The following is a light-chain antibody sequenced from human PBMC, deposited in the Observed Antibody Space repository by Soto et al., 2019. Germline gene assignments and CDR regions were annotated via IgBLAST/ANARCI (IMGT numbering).Light chain of an antibody. CDR3: QQYGSSLFT. CDR2: GAS. Sequence: EIVLTQSPGTLSLSPGERATLSCRASRSVSSSYLAWYQQKPGQAPRLLIYGASSRATGIPDRFSGSGSGTDLTLTSSRLEPEDFAVYYCQQYGSSLFTFGPGTKVDIK. J-gene: IGKJ3*01. V-gene: IGKV3-20*01. CDR1: RSVSSSY.